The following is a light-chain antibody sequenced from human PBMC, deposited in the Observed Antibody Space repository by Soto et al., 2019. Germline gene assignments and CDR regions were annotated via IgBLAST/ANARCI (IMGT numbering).Light chain of an antibody. Sequence: EIVVTQSPGILSVSPGDRATLFCLASQSVGRNLAWYQQKPGQAPTLLIYAASTRATGLPARFSGSGSGTDFTLTISSLQSEDFAVYYCQEYSKWPLFTFGPGTRVDIK. CDR2: AAS. CDR3: QEYSKWPLFT. CDR1: QSVGRN. J-gene: IGKJ3*01. V-gene: IGKV3-15*01.